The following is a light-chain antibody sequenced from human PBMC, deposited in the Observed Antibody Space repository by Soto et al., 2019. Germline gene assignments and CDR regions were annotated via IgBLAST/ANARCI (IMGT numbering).Light chain of an antibody. J-gene: IGKJ1*01. CDR2: WVS. V-gene: IGKV4-1*01. Sequence: DIVLTQSPDSLAVSLGERATIDCKSSQSLLYSPNNKNYLAWYQQKPGQPPKLLIYWVSTREYGVTDRFTGNGSGTDFNLTNSSLQAEDVAVYYFQQYYDAPPTYGRGTKVEIK. CDR1: QSLLYSPNNKNY. CDR3: QQYYDAPPT.